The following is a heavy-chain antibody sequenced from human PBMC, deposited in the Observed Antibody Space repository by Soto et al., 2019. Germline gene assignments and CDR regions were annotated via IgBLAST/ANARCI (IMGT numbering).Heavy chain of an antibody. J-gene: IGHJ6*02. CDR2: IWYDGTNK. Sequence: QVQLVESGGGVVQPGRSLRLSCAASGFTFSSYGMHWVRQAPGKGLEWVAVIWYDGTNKYYADSVKGRFTISRDNSKNTLYLQMNRLRAEDTAVYYCARDRGAVAGTRYYYGMDVWGQGTTVTVSS. D-gene: IGHD6-13*01. CDR3: ARDRGAVAGTRYYYGMDV. CDR1: GFTFSSYG. V-gene: IGHV3-33*01.